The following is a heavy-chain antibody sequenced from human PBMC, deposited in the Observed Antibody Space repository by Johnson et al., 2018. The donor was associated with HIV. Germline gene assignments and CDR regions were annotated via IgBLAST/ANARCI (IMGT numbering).Heavy chain of an antibody. J-gene: IGHJ3*02. V-gene: IGHV3-30*18. D-gene: IGHD4-23*01. CDR1: GFTFSSYG. CDR2: ISYDGSNK. Sequence: QVQLVESGGGVVQPGRSLRLSCAASGFTFSSYGMHWVRQAPGKGLEWLAVISYDGSNKYYGDSVKGRFTISRENSKNTLYLQMNSLRAEDTAVYYCAKVGATVVTPRGEAFDIWGQGAMVTVSS. CDR3: AKVGATVVTPRGEAFDI.